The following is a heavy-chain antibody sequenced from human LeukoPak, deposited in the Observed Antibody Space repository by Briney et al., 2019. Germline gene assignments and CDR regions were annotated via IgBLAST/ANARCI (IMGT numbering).Heavy chain of an antibody. D-gene: IGHD3-10*01. CDR1: GDSISSTRYY. CDR3: ASRVYGLGSFNY. V-gene: IGHV4-39*01. CDR2: IYNSGTT. Sequence: KPSETLSLTCTVSGDSISSTRYYWDWIRQPPGKGLEWIGSIYNSGTTYYNPSLKSRVTISVDTSKNQFSLKVSSVTAADTAVYYCASRVYGLGSFNYWGQGTLVTVSS. J-gene: IGHJ4*01.